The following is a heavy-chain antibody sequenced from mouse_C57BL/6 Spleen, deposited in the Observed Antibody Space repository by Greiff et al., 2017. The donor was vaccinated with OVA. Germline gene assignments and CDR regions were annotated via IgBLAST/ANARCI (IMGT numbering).Heavy chain of an antibody. Sequence: QVQLQQPGAELVLPGASVKLSCKASGYTFTSYWMHWVKQRPGQGLEWIGEIDPSDSYTNYNQKFKGKSTLTVAKSSSSAYMQRSSLTSVDSAVYYCARYNYDCDGAYWGQGTLGTVSA. CDR3: ARYNYDCDGAY. V-gene: IGHV1-69*01. J-gene: IGHJ3*01. CDR1: GYTFTSYW. CDR2: IDPSDSYT. D-gene: IGHD2-4*01.